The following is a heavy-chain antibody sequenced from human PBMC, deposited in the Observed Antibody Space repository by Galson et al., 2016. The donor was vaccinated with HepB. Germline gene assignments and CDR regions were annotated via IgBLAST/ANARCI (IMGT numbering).Heavy chain of an antibody. V-gene: IGHV3-30*03. CDR3: VRDLSTVTVHWYLDL. CDR1: GFSFSIHG. J-gene: IGHJ2*01. Sequence: SLRLSCAASGFSFSIHGMHWVRQAPGKGLEWVAVISYDGIRKYYADSLNGRFTISRDNSKSTLFLQMNSLTAEDTAVYYCVRDLSTVTVHWYLDLWGRGTLVTVSS. D-gene: IGHD2-21*02. CDR2: ISYDGIRK.